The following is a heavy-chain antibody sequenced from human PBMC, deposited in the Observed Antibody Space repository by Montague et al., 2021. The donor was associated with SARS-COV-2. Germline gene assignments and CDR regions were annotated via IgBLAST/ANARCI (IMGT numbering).Heavy chain of an antibody. Sequence: SETLSLTCTVSFGSISTYYWSWIRQPPGKGLEWIGFIFYNGSTKCNPSLKGRVSISLDTSKNQFSLKLSSVTAADTAVYYCARQDAWAYCGDECYRGWFDSWGQGTLVTVSS. V-gene: IGHV4-59*13. D-gene: IGHD2-21*01. CDR2: IFYNGST. CDR1: FGSISTYY. CDR3: ARQDAWAYCGDECYRGWFDS. J-gene: IGHJ5*01.